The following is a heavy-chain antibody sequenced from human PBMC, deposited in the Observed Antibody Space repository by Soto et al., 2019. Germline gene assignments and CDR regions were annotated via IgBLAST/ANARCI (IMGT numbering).Heavy chain of an antibody. D-gene: IGHD6-19*01. CDR2: IIPIFGTA. CDR1: GGTFSSYA. CDR3: ARDQLAVVVAHYYYYGMEV. J-gene: IGHJ6*02. Sequence: SVKVSCKASGGTFSSYAISWVRQAPGQGLEWMGGIIPIFGTANYAQKFQGRVTITADESTSTAYMELSSLRSEDTAVYYCARDQLAVVVAHYYYYGMEVWGQGTTVTV. V-gene: IGHV1-69*13.